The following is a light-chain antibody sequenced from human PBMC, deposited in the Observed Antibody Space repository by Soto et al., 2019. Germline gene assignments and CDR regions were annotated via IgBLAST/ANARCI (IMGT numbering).Light chain of an antibody. CDR1: ESLVYSDGNTY. CDR3: MQGIHWTPT. Sequence: DVLMTQSPLSLPVTLGQPASISCRSSESLVYSDGNTYLTWFQQRPGQSPRRLIYQVSNRDSGVPDRFSGSGSGTDFTLQISRVEAEYAGVYFCMQGIHWTPTFGPGTKVDIK. V-gene: IGKV2-30*01. J-gene: IGKJ3*01. CDR2: QVS.